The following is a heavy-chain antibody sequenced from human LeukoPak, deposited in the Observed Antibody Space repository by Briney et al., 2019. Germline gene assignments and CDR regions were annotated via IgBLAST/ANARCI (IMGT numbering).Heavy chain of an antibody. CDR1: GGSISIYH. CDR3: ARVGVTMVRGVIITGTFDY. V-gene: IGHV4-59*01. Sequence: SETLSLTCTVSGGSISIYHWTWIRQPPGKGLEWIGYIHYSGSTKYNPSLKSRVTISVDTSKNQLSLKMRSVTAADTAVYYCARVGVTMVRGVIITGTFDYWGQGTLVTVSS. D-gene: IGHD3-10*01. CDR2: IHYSGST. J-gene: IGHJ4*02.